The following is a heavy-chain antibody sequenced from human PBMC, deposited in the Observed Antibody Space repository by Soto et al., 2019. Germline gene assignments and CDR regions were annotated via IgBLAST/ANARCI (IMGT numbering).Heavy chain of an antibody. CDR3: ARFRTSWFGALLSTDYHYYSAMDV. CDR1: GYTFTSYG. J-gene: IGHJ6*02. D-gene: IGHD3-10*01. V-gene: IGHV1-18*01. Sequence: QVQLVQSGGEVEKPGASVKVSCKASGYTFTSYGISWVRQVPGQGLEWMGWISGNNGNTNYVQKFQGRVTMTTDTSTTTAYMELRSLRSDETAVDYCARFRTSWFGALLSTDYHYYSAMDVWGQGTAVTVSS. CDR2: ISGNNGNT.